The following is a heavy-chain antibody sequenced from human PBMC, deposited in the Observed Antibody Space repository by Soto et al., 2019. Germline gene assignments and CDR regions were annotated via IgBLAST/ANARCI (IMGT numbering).Heavy chain of an antibody. Sequence: ASETLSLTCAVYGGSFSGYYWSWIRQPPGKGLEWIASIYYSGHTYYNPSLKSRVTISVDTSKNQFSLKLSSVTAADTAVYYCAMSLWFGKTPNWFDPWGQGTLVTVSS. V-gene: IGHV4-34*01. D-gene: IGHD3-10*01. CDR2: IYYSGHT. CDR1: GGSFSGYY. CDR3: AMSLWFGKTPNWFDP. J-gene: IGHJ5*02.